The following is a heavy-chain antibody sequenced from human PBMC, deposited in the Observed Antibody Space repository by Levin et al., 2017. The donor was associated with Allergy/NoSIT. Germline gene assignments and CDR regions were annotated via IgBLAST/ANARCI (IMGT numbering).Heavy chain of an antibody. CDR3: ARRTVRDSFDI. CDR2: IYPGDSAT. J-gene: IGHJ3*02. CDR1: EYSFSNYW. V-gene: IGHV5-51*01. D-gene: IGHD4-17*01. Sequence: GESLKISCEGSEYSFSNYWIGWVRQMPGKGLEWMGIIYPGDSATRYSPSFQGQVTISADKSISTAYLQWSSLRASDTAMYYCARRTVRDSFDIWGQGTMITVSS.